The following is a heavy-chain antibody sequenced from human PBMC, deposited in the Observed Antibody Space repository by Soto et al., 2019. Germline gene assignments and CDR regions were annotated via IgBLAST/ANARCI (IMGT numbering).Heavy chain of an antibody. Sequence: ASVKVSCKASGYTFTSYAMHWVRQAPGQRLEWMGWINAGNGNTKYSQKFQGRVTITRDTSASTTYMELSSLRSEDTAVYYCARSYLARLELYYWGQGTLVTVSS. CDR1: GYTFTSYA. D-gene: IGHD6-6*01. CDR2: INAGNGNT. J-gene: IGHJ4*02. CDR3: ARSYLARLELYY. V-gene: IGHV1-3*01.